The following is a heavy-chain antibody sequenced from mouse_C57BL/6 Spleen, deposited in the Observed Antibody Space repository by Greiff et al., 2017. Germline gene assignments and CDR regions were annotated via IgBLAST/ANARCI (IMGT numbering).Heavy chain of an antibody. CDR2: INPYNGGT. J-gene: IGHJ3*01. V-gene: IGHV1-19*01. CDR1: GYTFTDYY. D-gene: IGHD2-4*01. Sequence: EVQRVESGPVLVKPGASVKMSCKASGYTFTDYYMNWVKQSHGKSLEWIGVINPYNGGTSYNQKFKGKATLTVDKSSSTAYMELNSLTSEDSAVYYCARNYDGGTWFAYWGQGTLVTVSA. CDR3: ARNYDGGTWFAY.